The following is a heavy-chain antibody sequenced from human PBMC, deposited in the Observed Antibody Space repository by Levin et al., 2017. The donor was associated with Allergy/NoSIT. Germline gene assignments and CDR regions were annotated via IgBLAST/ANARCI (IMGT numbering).Heavy chain of an antibody. V-gene: IGHV1-69*02. CDR3: ASSTTITLPPDV. D-gene: IGHD4-11*01. Sequence: ASVKVSCTASGGTFSSYSLNWVRQAPGQGLEWMGRIIPLLAIANYAQRFQGRVTITADKSTSTAYMELSSLRSEDTAVYYCASSTTITLPPDVWGKGTTVTVSS. J-gene: IGHJ6*04. CDR1: GGTFSSYS. CDR2: IIPLLAIA.